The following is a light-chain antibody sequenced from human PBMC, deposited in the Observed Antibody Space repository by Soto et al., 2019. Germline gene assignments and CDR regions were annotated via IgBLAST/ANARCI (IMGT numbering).Light chain of an antibody. V-gene: IGLV2-14*01. Sequence: QSALTQPASVSGSPGQSITISCTGTSSDVGAYKYVSWYQKHPGKAPKALIYEVSNRPSGVSNRFSGSKSGNTASLTISGLQAEDEADYYCSSYTTSNALVFGPGTKLTVL. CDR2: EVS. J-gene: IGLJ1*01. CDR1: SSDVGAYKY. CDR3: SSYTTSNALV.